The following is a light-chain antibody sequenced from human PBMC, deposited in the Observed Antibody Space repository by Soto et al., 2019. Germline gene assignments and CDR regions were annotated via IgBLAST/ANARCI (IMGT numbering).Light chain of an antibody. V-gene: IGKV1-39*01. CDR3: QQSYVTPWT. Sequence: DIQMTQTPSSLSASIGDRFTISCRASQDISSSLNWYQHKSGKXPKXXIYAASGLHSGVPSRFSGSGSGTDLTITISSLQPEDFETYYCQQSYVTPWTFGQGTKVDIK. CDR2: AAS. J-gene: IGKJ1*01. CDR1: QDISSS.